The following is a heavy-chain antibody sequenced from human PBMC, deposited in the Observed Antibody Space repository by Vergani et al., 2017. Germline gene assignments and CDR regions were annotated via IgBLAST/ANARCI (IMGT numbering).Heavy chain of an antibody. CDR3: ASPAYCGGDCYPHHYYYYYMDV. Sequence: QVQLVQSGAEVKQPGSSVKVSCKASGGTFSSYAISWVRQAPGQGLEWMGGIIPNFGTANYAQKFQGRVTITADESTSTAYMELSSLRSEDTAVYYCASPAYCGGDCYPHHYYYYYMDVWGKGTTVTVSS. D-gene: IGHD2-21*01. CDR2: IIPNFGTA. J-gene: IGHJ6*03. CDR1: GGTFSSYA. V-gene: IGHV1-69*01.